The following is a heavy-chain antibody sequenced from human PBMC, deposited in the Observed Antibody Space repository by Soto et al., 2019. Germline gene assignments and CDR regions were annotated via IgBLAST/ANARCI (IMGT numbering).Heavy chain of an antibody. CDR1: GGSISSGGYY. CDR3: ARDLGYSYGQKPDAFDI. Sequence: QVQLQESGPGLVKPSQTLSLTCTVSGGSISSGGYYWSWIRQHPGKGREWIGYIYYSGSTYYNPSLKSRVTISGDTSKKQFSLKLSSVTAADTAVYYCARDLGYSYGQKPDAFDIWGQGTMVTVSS. J-gene: IGHJ3*02. V-gene: IGHV4-31*03. CDR2: IYYSGST. D-gene: IGHD5-18*01.